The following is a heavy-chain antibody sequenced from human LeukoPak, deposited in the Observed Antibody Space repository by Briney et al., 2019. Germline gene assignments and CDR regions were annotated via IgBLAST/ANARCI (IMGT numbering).Heavy chain of an antibody. CDR2: IYHSGST. CDR1: GGSISSGGYS. V-gene: IGHV4-30-2*01. J-gene: IGHJ5*02. CDR3: ARSIILPEYNWFDP. Sequence: PSQTLSLTCAVSGGSISSGGYSWSWIRQPPGKGLEWIGYIYHSGSTYYNPPLKSRVTISVDRSKNQFSLKLSSVTAADTAVYYCARSIILPEYNWFDPWGQGTLVTVSS.